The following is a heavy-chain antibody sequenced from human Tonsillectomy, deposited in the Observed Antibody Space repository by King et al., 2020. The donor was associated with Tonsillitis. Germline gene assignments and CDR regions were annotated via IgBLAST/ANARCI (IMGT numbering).Heavy chain of an antibody. D-gene: IGHD3-10*01. CDR1: GGSFSGYY. Sequence: VQLQQWGAGLLKPSETLSLTCAVYGGSFSGYYWSWIRQPPGKGLEWIGEINNSGSTNYNPSLKSRVTISVDTSKNQFSLKLSSVTAADTAVYYCARVEIRITMVRGGFDPWGQGTLVTVSS. CDR3: ARVEIRITMVRGGFDP. V-gene: IGHV4-34*01. CDR2: INNSGST. J-gene: IGHJ5*02.